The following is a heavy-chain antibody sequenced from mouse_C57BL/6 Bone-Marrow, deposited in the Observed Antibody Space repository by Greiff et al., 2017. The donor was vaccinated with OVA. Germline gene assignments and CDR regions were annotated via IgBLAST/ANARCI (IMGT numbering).Heavy chain of an antibody. CDR3: AIDYGSSWYYFDY. CDR2: IYPRSGNT. Sequence: QVQLQQSGAELARPGASVKLSCKASGYTFTSYGISWVKQRTGQGLEWIGAIYPRSGNTYYNEKFKGKATLTADKSSSTAYMELRSLTSEDSAVYFCAIDYGSSWYYFDYWGQGTALTVSS. V-gene: IGHV1-81*01. CDR1: GYTFTSYG. J-gene: IGHJ2*01. D-gene: IGHD1-1*01.